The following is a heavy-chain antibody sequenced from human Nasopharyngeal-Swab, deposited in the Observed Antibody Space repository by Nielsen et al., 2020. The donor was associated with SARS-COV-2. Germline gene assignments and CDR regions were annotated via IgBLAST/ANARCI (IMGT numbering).Heavy chain of an antibody. V-gene: IGHV3-30*18. D-gene: IGHD4-17*01. Sequence: VRQAPGKGLEWVTVISSDGSKEYYTDSVKGRFTISRDNSKNTLFLKMNSLRAEDTAVYYGAKDTPPGSAAAVSTVTAGSFDYWGQGALVTVSS. CDR3: AKDTPPGSAAAVSTVTAGSFDY. CDR2: ISSDGSKE. J-gene: IGHJ4*02.